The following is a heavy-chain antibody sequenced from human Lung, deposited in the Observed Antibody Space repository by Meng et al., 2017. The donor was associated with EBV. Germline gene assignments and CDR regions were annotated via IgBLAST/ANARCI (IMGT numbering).Heavy chain of an antibody. CDR2: VTHSSSSI. CDR3: VRNGANMEDLDY. J-gene: IGHJ4*02. D-gene: IGHD2-8*01. V-gene: IGHV3-21*01. CDR1: GFTFSSYS. Sequence: EVQLVESGGGLVMPGGSLRLSCAASGFTFSSYSMNWVRQAPGKGLEWVSSVTHSSSSIYYALSVKGRFTISRDNAKNSLYLQMNSLRNEDTAVYYCVRNGANMEDLDYWGQGTLVTVSS.